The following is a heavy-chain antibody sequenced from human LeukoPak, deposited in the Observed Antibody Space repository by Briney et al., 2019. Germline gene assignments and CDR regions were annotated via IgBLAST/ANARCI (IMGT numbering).Heavy chain of an antibody. Sequence: SETLSLTCTVSGGSISSYYWSWIRQPAGKGLEWIGRIYTSGSTNYNPSLKSRVTMSVDTSKNQFSLKLSSVTAADTAVYYCAREDYYGSGSFKDYWGQGTLVTVSS. CDR3: AREDYYGSGSFKDY. CDR1: GGSISSYY. CDR2: IYTSGST. D-gene: IGHD3-10*01. J-gene: IGHJ4*02. V-gene: IGHV4-4*07.